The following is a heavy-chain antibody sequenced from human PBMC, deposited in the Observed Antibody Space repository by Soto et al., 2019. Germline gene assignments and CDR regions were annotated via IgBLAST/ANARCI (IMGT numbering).Heavy chain of an antibody. J-gene: IGHJ6*02. CDR2: IYYSGST. D-gene: IGHD2-2*01. CDR1: GGSISSGGYY. CDR3: ARSGYCSSTSCYDYYYGMDV. V-gene: IGHV4-31*03. Sequence: SETLSLTCTVSGGSISSGGYYWSWIRQHPGKGLEWIGYIYYSGSTYYNPSLKSRVTISVDTSKNQFSLKLSSVTAADTAVYYCARSGYCSSTSCYDYYYGMDVWGQGTTVTVSS.